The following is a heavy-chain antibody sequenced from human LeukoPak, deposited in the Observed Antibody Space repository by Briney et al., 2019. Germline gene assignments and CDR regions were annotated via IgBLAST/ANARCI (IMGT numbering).Heavy chain of an antibody. CDR1: GFTFSSYV. Sequence: GRSLRLSCAASGFTFSSYVMHWVRQAPGKGLEWVAIISYDGSNEYYADSVKGRFTISRDNSKNTLYLQMNSLRAEDTAVYYCAKDKVTMIVVAYYFDYWGQGTLVTVSS. CDR3: AKDKVTMIVVAYYFDY. J-gene: IGHJ4*02. CDR2: ISYDGSNE. V-gene: IGHV3-30*04. D-gene: IGHD3-22*01.